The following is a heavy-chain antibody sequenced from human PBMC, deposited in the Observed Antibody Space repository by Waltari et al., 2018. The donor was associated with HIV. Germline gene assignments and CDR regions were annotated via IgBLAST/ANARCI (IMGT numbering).Heavy chain of an antibody. J-gene: IGHJ4*02. D-gene: IGHD3-16*02. CDR2: ISVKDGRT. Sequence: QIHLLQSGAEVKKPGASVRVSCKASGYSFNTHGITWVRQAPGQGLEWIGWISVKDGRTNSAQNLQGRVTMTSDPSTSTVYMELRTLRSDDTAVYYCAIGSWGEVSFGYWGQGTLVTVSS. CDR1: GYSFNTHG. CDR3: AIGSWGEVSFGY. V-gene: IGHV1-18*04.